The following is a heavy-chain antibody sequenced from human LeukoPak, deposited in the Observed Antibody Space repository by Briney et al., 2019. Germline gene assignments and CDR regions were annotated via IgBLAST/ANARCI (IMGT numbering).Heavy chain of an antibody. J-gene: IGHJ4*02. CDR2: INSDGSNT. V-gene: IGHV3-74*01. D-gene: IGHD4-17*01. CDR3: ARDGDYGGGGY. CDR1: GFTFSTYW. Sequence: PGGSLRLSCAASGFTFSTYWMNWVRQAPGKGLVWVSPINSDGSNTSYADSVKGRFTISRDNAKNTLYLQMNSLRVEDTAVYYCARDGDYGGGGYWGQGTLVTVSS.